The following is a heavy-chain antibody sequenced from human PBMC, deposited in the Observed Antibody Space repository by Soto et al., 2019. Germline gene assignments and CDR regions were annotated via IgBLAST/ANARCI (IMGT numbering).Heavy chain of an antibody. CDR3: ASGLPYFDTGGPWSFDY. CDR2: IIPIFGTS. V-gene: IGHV1-69*06. J-gene: IGHJ4*02. D-gene: IGHD3-22*01. CDR1: GGTFSGHA. Sequence: QVHLVQSGAEVRKPRSSVKVSCKSSGGTFSGHALSWVRQAPGQGLEWMGGIIPIFGTSNYAQKFQGRVTITADTSTRTAYMALTSLRSEDTAVYYCASGLPYFDTGGPWSFDYWGQGSLVTVSS.